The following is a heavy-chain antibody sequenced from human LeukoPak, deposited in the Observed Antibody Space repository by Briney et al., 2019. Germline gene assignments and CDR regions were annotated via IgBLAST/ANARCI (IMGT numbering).Heavy chain of an antibody. D-gene: IGHD3-16*02. CDR3: ARVSTANWFDP. CDR2: IYYSGGT. Sequence: SETPSLTCTVSGGSISSSSYYWGWIRQPPGKGLEWIGSIYYSGGTYYNPSLKSRVTISVDTSKNQFSLKLSSVTAADTAVYYCARVSTANWFDPWGQGTLVTVSS. V-gene: IGHV4-39*07. CDR1: GGSISSSSYY. J-gene: IGHJ5*02.